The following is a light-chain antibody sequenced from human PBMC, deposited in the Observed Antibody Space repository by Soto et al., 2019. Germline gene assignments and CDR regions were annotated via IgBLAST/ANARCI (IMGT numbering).Light chain of an antibody. J-gene: IGKJ5*01. CDR2: GAS. V-gene: IGKV3-20*01. CDR1: QSVSSSF. CDR3: HHYGNSPRIT. Sequence: EIVLTQSPGTLSLSPGESATLSCRASQSVSSSFLAWYQQRPGQAPRLLIYGASSRATGIPDRFSGSGSATDFTLTISRLEPEDFAVYYCHHYGNSPRITFGQGTRLEIK.